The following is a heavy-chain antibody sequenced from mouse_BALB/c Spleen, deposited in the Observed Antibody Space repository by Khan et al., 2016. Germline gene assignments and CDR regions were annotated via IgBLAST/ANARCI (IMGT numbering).Heavy chain of an antibody. D-gene: IGHD2-12*01. V-gene: IGHV2-5*01. CDR1: GFSLTSYG. CDR3: AKEGAFTTWFAY. CDR2: IWRGGST. Sequence: VQLQESGPGLVQPSQSLSITCTVSGFSLTSYGVHWVRQSPGKGLEWLGVIWRGGSTDYNAAFMSRLSITKDNSKSQVFFKMNSLQADDTAIYXDAKEGAFTTWFAYWGQGTLVTVSA. J-gene: IGHJ3*01.